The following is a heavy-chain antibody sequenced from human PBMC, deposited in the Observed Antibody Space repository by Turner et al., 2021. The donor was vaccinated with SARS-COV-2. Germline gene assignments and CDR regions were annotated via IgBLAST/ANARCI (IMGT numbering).Heavy chain of an antibody. J-gene: IGHJ6*02. D-gene: IGHD3-10*01. CDR2: IYYSGST. V-gene: IGHV4-39*01. CDR1: GGSISSSSYY. CDR3: ARLPVGYYGSGSYYHYGMDV. Sequence: QLQLQESGPGLVKLSETLSRTCTVTGGSISSSSYYWGWIRQPPGKGLEWIGGIYYSGSTYYNPSLKSRDTISVDTSKNQFSLKLSSVTAADTAVYYCARLPVGYYGSGSYYHYGMDVWGQGTTVTVSS.